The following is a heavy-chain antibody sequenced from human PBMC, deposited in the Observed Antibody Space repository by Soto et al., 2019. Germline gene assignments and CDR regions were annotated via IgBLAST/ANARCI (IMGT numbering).Heavy chain of an antibody. J-gene: IGHJ4*02. CDR1: GFTVSNNY. Sequence: GGSLRLSCAASGFTVSNNYMGWVRQAPGKGLEWVSVIYGDGTTYYADSVKGRFTISRQNSKNTLYLQMDSLRVDDTAVYYCARLTQDYSNYGTFDYWGQGTLVTVSS. CDR3: ARLTQDYSNYGTFDY. V-gene: IGHV3-53*04. D-gene: IGHD4-4*01. CDR2: IYGDGTT.